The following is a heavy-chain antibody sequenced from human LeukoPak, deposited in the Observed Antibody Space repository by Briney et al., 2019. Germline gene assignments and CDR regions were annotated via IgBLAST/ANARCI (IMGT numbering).Heavy chain of an antibody. Sequence: SETLSLTCTVSGGSISSGSYYWSWIRQPAGKGLEWIGRIYTSGSTNYNPSLKSRVTMSVDTSKNQFSLKLGSVTAADTAVYYCARNGYYYGSYYYYYMDVWGKGTTVTISS. V-gene: IGHV4-61*02. D-gene: IGHD3-22*01. CDR3: ARNGYYYGSYYYYYMDV. J-gene: IGHJ6*03. CDR2: IYTSGST. CDR1: GGSISSGSYY.